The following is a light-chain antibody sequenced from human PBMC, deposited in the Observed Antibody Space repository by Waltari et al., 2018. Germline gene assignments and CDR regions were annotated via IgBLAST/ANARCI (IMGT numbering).Light chain of an antibody. V-gene: IGKV3-15*01. Sequence: EVVMTQSPATLSVSPGDRATLSCRASQSINSDLAWYQQKPGQNPRLLIYGASTRATGVPARFSGSGSGTEFTLTISSLQSEDFAVYYCQQYNNWPPYTFGQGTKLEIK. CDR3: QQYNNWPPYT. CDR2: GAS. CDR1: QSINSD. J-gene: IGKJ2*01.